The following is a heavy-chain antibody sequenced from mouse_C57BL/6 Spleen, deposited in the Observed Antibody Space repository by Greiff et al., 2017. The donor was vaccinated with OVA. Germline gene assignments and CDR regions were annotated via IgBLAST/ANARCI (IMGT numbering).Heavy chain of an antibody. Sequence: EVQLQQSGPELVKPGASVKIPCKASGYTFTDYNMDWVKQSHGKSLEWIGDINPNNGGTIYNQKFKGKATVTVDKSSSTAYMELRSLTSEDTAVYYCARGNGYDVPYAMDYWGQGTSVTVSS. CDR3: ARGNGYDVPYAMDY. CDR1: GYTFTDYN. CDR2: INPNNGGT. D-gene: IGHD2-2*01. J-gene: IGHJ4*01. V-gene: IGHV1-18*01.